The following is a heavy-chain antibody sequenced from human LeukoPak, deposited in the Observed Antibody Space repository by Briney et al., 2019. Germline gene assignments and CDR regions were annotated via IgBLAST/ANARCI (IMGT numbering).Heavy chain of an antibody. Sequence: GGSLRLSCAASGFTFSNAWMSWVRQAPGKGLEWVGRIKSKTDGGTTDYAAPVKGRFTISRDDSKNTLYLQMNSLKTEDTAVYYCTTEYSSSSEMPYFDYWGQGTLVTVSS. CDR3: TTEYSSSSEMPYFDY. J-gene: IGHJ4*02. CDR2: IKSKTDGGTT. V-gene: IGHV3-15*01. CDR1: GFTFSNAW. D-gene: IGHD6-6*01.